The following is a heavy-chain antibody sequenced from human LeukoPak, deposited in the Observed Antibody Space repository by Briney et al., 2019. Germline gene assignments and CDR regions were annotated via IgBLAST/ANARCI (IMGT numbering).Heavy chain of an antibody. V-gene: IGHV3-48*03. CDR3: ARARGRIAAAGTPRFDY. D-gene: IGHD6-13*01. CDR2: ISSSGSTI. Sequence: GGSLRLSCAASGFTFSSYEMNWVRQAPGKGLEWVSYISSSGSTIYYADSVKGRFTITRDNAKNSLYLQMNSLRAEDTAVYYCARARGRIAAAGTPRFDYWGQGTLVTVSS. J-gene: IGHJ4*02. CDR1: GFTFSSYE.